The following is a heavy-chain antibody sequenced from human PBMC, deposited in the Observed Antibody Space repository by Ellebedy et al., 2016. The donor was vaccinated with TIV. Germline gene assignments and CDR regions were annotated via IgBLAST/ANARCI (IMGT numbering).Heavy chain of an antibody. CDR1: GFTFSNYG. D-gene: IGHD4-17*01. V-gene: IGHV3-30*03. CDR3: SRHTDYALDY. J-gene: IGHJ4*02. CDR2: ISYDGSNK. Sequence: GESLKISCAASGFTFSNYGMHWVRQAPGKGLEWVAVISYDGSNKYYADSVKGRFTISSDNSKNTLYLQRNSLRAEDTAVYYCSRHTDYALDYWGQGDLVTVSS.